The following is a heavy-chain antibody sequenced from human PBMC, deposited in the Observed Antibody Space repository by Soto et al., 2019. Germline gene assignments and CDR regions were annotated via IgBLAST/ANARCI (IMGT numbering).Heavy chain of an antibody. D-gene: IGHD6-19*01. J-gene: IGHJ3*01. V-gene: IGHV1-69*01. CDR3: ARPQGSGCRFNALDF. CDR1: GGTFGRNA. CDR2: IIPMFGTA. Sequence: QVVLVQSGAEVKNPGSSVKVSCKASGGTFGRNAINWVRQAPGQGLEWMGGIIPMFGTANHAQKFRDRIVITADESTNTAYLELNSLRYEDTAIYYCARPQGSGCRFNALDFWGQGTVVTVAS.